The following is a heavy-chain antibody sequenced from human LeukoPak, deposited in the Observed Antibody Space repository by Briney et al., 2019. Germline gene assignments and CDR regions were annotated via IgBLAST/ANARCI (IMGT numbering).Heavy chain of an antibody. CDR1: GVTFSSHG. J-gene: IGHJ4*02. CDR2: INWNGGST. V-gene: IGHV3-20*04. CDR3: ARVYYDHVMGPTTHFDY. D-gene: IGHD3-16*01. Sequence: GGSLRLSCAASGVTFSSHGMSWVRQAPGKGLEWVSGINWNGGSTGYADSVKGRFTISRDNAKNSLYLQMNSLRAEDAALYYCARVYYDHVMGPTTHFDYWGQGTLVTVSS.